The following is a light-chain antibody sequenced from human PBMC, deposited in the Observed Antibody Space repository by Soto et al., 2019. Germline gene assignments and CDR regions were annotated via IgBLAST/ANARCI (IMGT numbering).Light chain of an antibody. V-gene: IGKV1-33*01. CDR1: QDISKY. CDR2: DAS. Sequence: IQMSQSPSSLSASVGDRVTITCQASQDISKYLNWYQQKPGKAPKLLIYDASNLETGVPSKFSGRGSGTDFTFTISSLQPEDIATYYCQQYENVPLTFGGGTKVDIK. J-gene: IGKJ4*01. CDR3: QQYENVPLT.